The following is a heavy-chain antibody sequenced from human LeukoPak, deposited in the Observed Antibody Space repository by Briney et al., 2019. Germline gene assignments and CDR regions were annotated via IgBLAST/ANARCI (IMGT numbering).Heavy chain of an antibody. CDR3: AKNSGWYYFDY. V-gene: IGHV3-23*01. D-gene: IGHD6-19*01. J-gene: IGHJ4*02. CDR1: GFTFSSYA. Sequence: RSGGSLRLSCAASGFTFSSYAMSWVRQAPGKGREWVSAISGSGGSTYYADSVKGRFTISRDNSKNTLYLQMNSLRAEDTAVYYCAKNSGWYYFDYWGQGTLVTVSS. CDR2: ISGSGGST.